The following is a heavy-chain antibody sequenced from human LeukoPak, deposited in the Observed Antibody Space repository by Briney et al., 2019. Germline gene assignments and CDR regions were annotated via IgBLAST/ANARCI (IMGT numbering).Heavy chain of an antibody. D-gene: IGHD6-19*01. V-gene: IGHV3-30-3*01. J-gene: IGHJ4*02. Sequence: PGGSLRLSCAASGFTFSSYAMHWVRQAPGKGLEWVADISYDGSNKYYADSVKGRFTISRDNSKNTLYLQMTSLRAEDTAVYYCARSASQWLVLYYFDYWGQGTLVTVSS. CDR1: GFTFSSYA. CDR2: ISYDGSNK. CDR3: ARSASQWLVLYYFDY.